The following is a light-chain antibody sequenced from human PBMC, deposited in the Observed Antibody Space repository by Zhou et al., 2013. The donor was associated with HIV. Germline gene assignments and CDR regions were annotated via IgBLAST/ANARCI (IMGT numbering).Light chain of an antibody. CDR3: MQRIEFPPYT. CDR1: QSLVHSDGNTY. V-gene: IGKV2-30*02. Sequence: DVVMTQSPLSLPVTLGQPASISCRSSQSLVHSDGNTYLNWFQQRPGQSPRRLIYKVSNRDSGVPDRFSGSGSGTDFTLKISRVEAEDVGVYYCMQRIEFPPYTFGQGTKLEIK. CDR2: KVS. J-gene: IGKJ2*01.